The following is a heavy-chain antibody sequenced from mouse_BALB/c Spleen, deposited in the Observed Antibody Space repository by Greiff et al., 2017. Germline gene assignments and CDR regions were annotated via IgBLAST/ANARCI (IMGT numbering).Heavy chain of an antibody. V-gene: IGHV1S137*01. CDR1: GYTFTDYA. Sequence: VQLQQSGAELVRPGVSVKISCKGSGYTFTDYAMHWVKQSHAKSLEWIGVISTYYGDASYNQKFKGKATMTVDKSSSTAYMELARLTSEDSAIYYCARGGDLAYWGQGTLVTVSA. CDR2: ISTYYGDA. D-gene: IGHD3-3*01. CDR3: ARGGDLAY. J-gene: IGHJ3*01.